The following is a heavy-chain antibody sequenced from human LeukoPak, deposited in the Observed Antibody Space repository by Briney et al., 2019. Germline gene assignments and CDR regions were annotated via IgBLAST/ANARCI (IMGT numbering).Heavy chain of an antibody. CDR2: IIPIFGTA. CDR3: ARDPRDNWFDP. CDR1: GGTFSSYA. V-gene: IGHV1-69*06. J-gene: IGHJ5*02. Sequence: ASVKVSFKASGGTFSSYAISWVRQAPGQGLEWMGGIIPIFGTANYAQKLQGRVTITADKSTSTAYMELSSLRSEDTAVYYCARDPRDNWFDPWGQGTLVTVSS.